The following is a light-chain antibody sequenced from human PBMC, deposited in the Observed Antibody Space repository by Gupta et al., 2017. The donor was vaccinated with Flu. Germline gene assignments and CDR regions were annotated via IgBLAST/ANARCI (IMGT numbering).Light chain of an antibody. J-gene: IGKJ2*01. V-gene: IGKV2-30*01. CDR3: MQDEHWHT. CDR2: KVS. CDR1: QRLAYSDGNPS. Sequence: PVTLGQPASISCRSSQRLAYSDGNPSLSRFHPRPGQSPRRLIYKVSTRDYGVPDRFSGTGSGTDFTLKSIRAEAEDVGIYCCMQDEHWHTFGHGTKMEVK.